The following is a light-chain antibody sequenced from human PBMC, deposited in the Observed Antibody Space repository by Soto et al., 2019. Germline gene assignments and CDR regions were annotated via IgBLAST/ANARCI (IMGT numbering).Light chain of an antibody. CDR3: AAWDDSLNGWV. CDR1: SSNIGSNT. J-gene: IGLJ3*02. Sequence: QSVLTQPPSASGTPGQRVTISCSGSSSNIGSNTVNWYQQLPGTAPKLLIYSNNQRPSGVPDRFSGSKSGTSASLAISGLQSEDEADYYCAAWDDSLNGWVFCGGTKPTVL. V-gene: IGLV1-44*01. CDR2: SNN.